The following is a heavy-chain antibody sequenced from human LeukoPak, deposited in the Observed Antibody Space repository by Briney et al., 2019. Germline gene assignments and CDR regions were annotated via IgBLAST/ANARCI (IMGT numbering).Heavy chain of an antibody. CDR1: GYTFTSYD. J-gene: IGHJ4*02. V-gene: IGHV1-8*01. CDR3: ASLNYRYCSSTSCYRGY. D-gene: IGHD2-2*02. CDR2: MNPNSGNT. Sequence: ASVKVSCKASGYTFTSYDINWVRQATGQGLEWMGWMNPNSGNTGYAQKFQGRVTMTRNTSISTAYMELSRLRSDDTAVYYCASLNYRYCSSTSCYRGYWGQGTLVTVSS.